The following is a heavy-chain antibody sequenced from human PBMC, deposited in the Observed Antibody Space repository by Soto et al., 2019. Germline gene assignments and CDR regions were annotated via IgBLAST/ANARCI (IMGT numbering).Heavy chain of an antibody. J-gene: IGHJ4*02. CDR1: GGTFSSYA. D-gene: IGHD6-13*01. Sequence: PVKVSCKASGGTFSSYAISWVRQAPGQGLEWMGGIIPIFGTANYAQKFQGRVTITADESTSTAYMELSSLRSEDTAVYYCARVGWGYSSSWYADRGDYWGQGTLVTVSS. CDR3: ARVGWGYSSSWYADRGDY. CDR2: IIPIFGTA. V-gene: IGHV1-69*13.